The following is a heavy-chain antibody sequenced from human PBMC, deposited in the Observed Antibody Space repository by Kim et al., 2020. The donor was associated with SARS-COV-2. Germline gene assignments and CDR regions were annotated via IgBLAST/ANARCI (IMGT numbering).Heavy chain of an antibody. CDR3: ARRDWIFELLTGYGFGRDV. Sequence: GGSLRLSCAASGFSFNNYAFHWVRQAPGKGLEWVAVISYEGSKKYYADSVKGRFTLSRDSSKNTLYLQMNSLRAEDTAVYYCARRDWIFELLTGYGFGRDVGGQETRVIVSS. CDR2: ISYEGSKK. V-gene: IGHV3-30*04. D-gene: IGHD3-9*01. CDR1: GFSFNNYA. J-gene: IGHJ6*02.